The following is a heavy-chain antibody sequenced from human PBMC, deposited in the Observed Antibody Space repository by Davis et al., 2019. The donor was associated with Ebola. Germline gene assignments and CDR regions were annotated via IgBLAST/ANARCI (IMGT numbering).Heavy chain of an antibody. D-gene: IGHD6-25*01. V-gene: IGHV3-21*04. CDR2: ISSSGSYI. Sequence: GESLKISCAASGFTFSIYTMNWVRQAPGEGLEWVSSISSSGSYIYYPDSVRGRFTISRDNAKNTAYLQMNSLKTEDTAVYYCTYTYSSGEDVWGQGTTVTVSS. CDR3: TYTYSSGEDV. J-gene: IGHJ6*02. CDR1: GFTFSIYT.